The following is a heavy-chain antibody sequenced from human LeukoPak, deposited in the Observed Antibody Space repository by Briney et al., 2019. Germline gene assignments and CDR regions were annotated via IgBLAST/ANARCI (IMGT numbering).Heavy chain of an antibody. CDR3: ARGRYCSSTSCYRNWFDP. Sequence: ASVKVSCKASGYTFTSYDINWVRQATGQGLEWMGWMNPNSGNTGYAQKFQGRVTITRNTSISTAYMELGSLRSEDTAVYYCARGRYCSSTSCYRNWFDPWGQGTLVTVSS. D-gene: IGHD2-2*01. J-gene: IGHJ5*02. CDR2: MNPNSGNT. CDR1: GYTFTSYD. V-gene: IGHV1-8*03.